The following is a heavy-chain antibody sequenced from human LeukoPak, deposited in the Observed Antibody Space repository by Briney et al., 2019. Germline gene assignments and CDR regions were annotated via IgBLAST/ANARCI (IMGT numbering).Heavy chain of an antibody. CDR1: GDSISSSSNY. CDR3: ARRQPAYYFDY. J-gene: IGHJ4*02. Sequence: SETLSLTCTVSGDSISSSSNYWGWIRQPPGKGLEWVGDIYYSGRTYYNPSLKSQVTISVDTSKNQFSLKLSSVTAADTAVYYCARRQPAYYFDYWGQGTLLTVSS. V-gene: IGHV4-39*01. D-gene: IGHD2-2*01. CDR2: IYYSGRT.